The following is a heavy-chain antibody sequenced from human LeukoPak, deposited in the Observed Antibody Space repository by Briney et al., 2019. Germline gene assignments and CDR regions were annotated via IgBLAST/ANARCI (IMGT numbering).Heavy chain of an antibody. CDR1: GFTFSSYV. CDR2: ISYDGRKK. D-gene: IGHD3-9*01. J-gene: IGHJ4*02. Sequence: GGTLRLSCAASGFTFSSYVMEWGREGPGKGVGRGAGISYDGRKKYYADSVKGGLTISRKNSKTTLYVQINRLRTEDTAVYYCAREAYDILTAWDPQSFDFWGQGPLVPVSS. V-gene: IGHV3-30*04. CDR3: AREAYDILTAWDPQSFDF.